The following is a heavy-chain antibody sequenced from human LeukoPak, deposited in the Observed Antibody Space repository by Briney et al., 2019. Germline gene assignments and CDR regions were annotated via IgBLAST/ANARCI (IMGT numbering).Heavy chain of an antibody. D-gene: IGHD3-3*01. J-gene: IGHJ4*02. Sequence: GESLRLSCAASGFTFSSYAMSWVRQAPGKGLEWVSAISGSGGSTYYADSVKGRFTISRDNSKNTLYLQMNSLRAEDTAVYYCAKGPYDFWSGHYPPDYRGQGTLVTVSS. CDR3: AKGPYDFWSGHYPPDY. V-gene: IGHV3-23*01. CDR2: ISGSGGST. CDR1: GFTFSSYA.